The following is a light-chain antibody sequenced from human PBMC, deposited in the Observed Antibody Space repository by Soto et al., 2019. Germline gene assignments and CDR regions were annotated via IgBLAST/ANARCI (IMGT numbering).Light chain of an antibody. Sequence: EIVMTQSPATLSVSPGERATLSCRASQSVTSNLAWYQQKPGQAPRLLIYGASTRATGIPARFSGSGSGTEFTLTISSLQSEDFAVYYCQQYNTWSTFGQVTKVEIK. J-gene: IGKJ1*01. V-gene: IGKV3-15*01. CDR1: QSVTSN. CDR2: GAS. CDR3: QQYNTWST.